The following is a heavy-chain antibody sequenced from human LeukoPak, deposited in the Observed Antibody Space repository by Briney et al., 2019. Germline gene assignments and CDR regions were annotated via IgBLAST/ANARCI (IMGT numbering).Heavy chain of an antibody. CDR2: IYTSGRT. V-gene: IGHV4-61*02. CDR1: GDSITSGSFY. J-gene: IGHJ4*02. CDR3: ARDPTGHGFYFDY. Sequence: SQTLSLTCTVSGDSITSGSFYLSWIRQPAGRGLEWIGRIYTSGRTDYNPSLKSRVTKSVDTSKSDFSLNLSSVTATDTAVYHCARDPTGHGFYFDYWGQGIQVTVSS. D-gene: IGHD3-9*01.